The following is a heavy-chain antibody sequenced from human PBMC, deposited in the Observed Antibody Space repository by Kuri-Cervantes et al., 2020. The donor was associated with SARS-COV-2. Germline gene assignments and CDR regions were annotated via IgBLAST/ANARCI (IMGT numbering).Heavy chain of an antibody. J-gene: IGHJ5*02. CDR1: GGTFSSYA. CDR3: ARVADIVVVTAAMALDP. V-gene: IGHV1-69*13. CDR2: IIPIFGAA. Sequence: SVKVSCKASGGTFSSYAISWVRQAPGQGLEWMGGIIPIFGAANYAQKFQGRVTITADESTSTAYMELSSLRSEDTAVYYCARVADIVVVTAAMALDPWGQGTLVTVSS. D-gene: IGHD2-2*01.